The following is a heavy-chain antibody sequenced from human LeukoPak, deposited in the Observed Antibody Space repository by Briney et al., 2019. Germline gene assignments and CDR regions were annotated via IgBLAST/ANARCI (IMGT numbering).Heavy chain of an antibody. J-gene: IGHJ4*02. CDR3: ASAAPRSDSSRWNYFHY. D-gene: IGHD3-22*01. CDR2: ISSDEYYK. V-gene: IGHV3-30-3*01. Sequence: GVSVRLSCAASVFTFNLYAMLWVRHAPRKGLEGVTFISSDEYYKHYADSVRGRFTISRENSKNTVSLQENSQSAEHTDVYFWASAAPRSDSSRWNYFHYWGRGALVTVSS. CDR1: VFTFNLYA.